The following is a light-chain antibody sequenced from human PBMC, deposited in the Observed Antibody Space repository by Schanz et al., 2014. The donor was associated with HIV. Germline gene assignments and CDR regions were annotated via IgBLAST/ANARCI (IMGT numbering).Light chain of an antibody. CDR3: AAWDDSLSGWV. J-gene: IGLJ3*02. CDR1: SSNIGADFD. V-gene: IGLV1-40*01. Sequence: QSVLAQPPSVSGAPGQRVTISCTGSSSNIGADFDAHWYQLLPGTAPKLLIFDNTNRPSGVPARFSGSKSGTSASLAISGLRSEDEADYYCAAWDDSLSGWVFGGGTKLTVL. CDR2: DNT.